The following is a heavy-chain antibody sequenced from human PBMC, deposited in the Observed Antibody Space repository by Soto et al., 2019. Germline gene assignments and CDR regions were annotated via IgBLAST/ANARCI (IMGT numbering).Heavy chain of an antibody. Sequence: SVGSLRLSCAASGFTFSSYSMNWVRQAPGKGLEWVSSISSSSSYIYYADSVKGRFTISRDNAKNSLYLQMNSLRAEDTAVYYCARVGSSAPFDYWGQGTLVTVSS. CDR2: ISSSSSYI. D-gene: IGHD6-6*01. J-gene: IGHJ4*02. CDR3: ARVGSSAPFDY. CDR1: GFTFSSYS. V-gene: IGHV3-21*01.